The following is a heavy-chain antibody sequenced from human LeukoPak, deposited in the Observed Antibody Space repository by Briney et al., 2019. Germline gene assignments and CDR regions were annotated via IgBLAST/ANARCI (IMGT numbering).Heavy chain of an antibody. D-gene: IGHD4/OR15-4a*01. V-gene: IGHV4-59*02. CDR2: IYNSGIT. Sequence: KPSETLSLTCTVSGGSVSSHFWSWIRQPPGKGLEWIGYIYNSGITDYNPSLKSRVTMSVDTSKNQFSLMLRSVTAADTAVYYCARDHLPAGAPGYYMDVWGKGTTVTVSS. CDR3: ARDHLPAGAPGYYMDV. CDR1: GGSVSSHF. J-gene: IGHJ6*03.